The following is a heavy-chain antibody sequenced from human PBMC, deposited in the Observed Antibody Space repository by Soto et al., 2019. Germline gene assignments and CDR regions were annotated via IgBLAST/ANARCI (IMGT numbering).Heavy chain of an antibody. CDR1: GGSISSGGYY. J-gene: IGHJ4*02. V-gene: IGHV4-31*03. CDR2: IYYSGST. D-gene: IGHD2-8*01. Sequence: TSETLSLTCTVSGGSISSGGYYWSWIRQHPGKGLECIGYIYYSGSTYYNPSLKSRVTISVDTSKNHFSLKLSSVTAADTAVYCCASSKGGYCTNGVCSPAPLIDYWGQGTLVTVSS. CDR3: ASSKGGYCTNGVCSPAPLIDY.